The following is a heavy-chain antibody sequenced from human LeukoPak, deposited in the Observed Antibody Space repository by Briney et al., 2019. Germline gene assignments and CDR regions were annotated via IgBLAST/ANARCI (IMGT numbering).Heavy chain of an antibody. CDR1: GGSISSSSYY. CDR2: IYYSGST. CDR3: ARGDIAAVGIDY. D-gene: IGHD6-13*01. V-gene: IGHV4-39*07. Sequence: PSETLSLTCTVSGGSISSSSYYWGWLRQPPGKGLEWIGSIYYSGSTYYNPSLKSRVTISVDTSKNQFSLKLSSVTAADTAVYYCARGDIAAVGIDYWGQGTLVTVSS. J-gene: IGHJ4*02.